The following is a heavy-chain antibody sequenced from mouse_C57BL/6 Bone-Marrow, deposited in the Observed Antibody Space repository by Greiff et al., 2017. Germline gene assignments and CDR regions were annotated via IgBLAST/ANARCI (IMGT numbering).Heavy chain of an antibody. Sequence: EVQLVESGGGLVKPGGSLKLSCAASGFTFSSYTMSWVRQTPEKRLEWVATISGGGGNTYYPDSVKGRFTISRDNAKNTLYLQMSSLRSEDTALYYCARRGGLVDYFDYWGQGTTLTVSS. CDR3: ARRGGLVDYFDY. J-gene: IGHJ2*01. CDR2: ISGGGGNT. V-gene: IGHV5-9*01. D-gene: IGHD1-1*02. CDR1: GFTFSSYT.